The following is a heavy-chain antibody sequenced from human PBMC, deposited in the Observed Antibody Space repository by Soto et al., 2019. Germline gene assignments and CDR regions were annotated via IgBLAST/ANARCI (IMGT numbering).Heavy chain of an antibody. CDR3: VSRIPSWVFDY. Sequence: PVGSLRLSFLVSGFTVNTNYMYWVRQAPGRGLEWVSAMYSGGDIHYADSVKGRFTISRDTSENTLYLRMDKLRVEDTAVYFCVSRIPSWVFDYWGQGTLVTVSS. J-gene: IGHJ4*01. CDR2: MYSGGDI. V-gene: IGHV3-53*01. CDR1: GFTVNTNY. D-gene: IGHD3-16*01.